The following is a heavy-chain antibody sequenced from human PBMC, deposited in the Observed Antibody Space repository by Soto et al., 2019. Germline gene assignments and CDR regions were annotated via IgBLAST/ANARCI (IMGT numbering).Heavy chain of an antibody. CDR1: GNTFPNYA. V-gene: IGHV1-3*01. J-gene: IGHJ4*02. CDR2: INGGNGNT. Sequence: QVQLVQSGAELKKPGASVKVSCKSSGNTFPNYAIHWVRQAPGQRPEWMGWINGGNGNTYYSEKFQGRVTFTRDTSASTVYMELSSLRSEDTDIYYCARDDAGYSSLWYIDYFNYWGQGALVTVSS. CDR3: ARDDAGYSSLWYIDYFNY. D-gene: IGHD6-13*01.